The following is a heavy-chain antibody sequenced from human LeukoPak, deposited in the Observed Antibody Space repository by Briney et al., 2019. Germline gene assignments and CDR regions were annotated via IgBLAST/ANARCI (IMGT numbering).Heavy chain of an antibody. CDR2: IYTVDSDT. J-gene: IGHJ4*02. D-gene: IGHD6-19*01. CDR1: GFSFTSYW. Sequence: GESLKISCQGSGFSFTSYWIGWFRQMPEKGLECMGFIYTVDSDTKYNPAFQRQITISVDKSINTAYLQWSSLKASDAAIYYCARGGSGWYFDYWGQGSLVTVSS. CDR3: ARGGSGWYFDY. V-gene: IGHV5-51*01.